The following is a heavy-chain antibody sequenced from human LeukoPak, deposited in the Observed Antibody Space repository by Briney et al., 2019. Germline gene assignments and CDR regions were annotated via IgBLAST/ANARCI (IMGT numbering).Heavy chain of an antibody. D-gene: IGHD3-3*01. CDR1: GGSISSYY. CDR2: IYYSGST. V-gene: IGHV4-59*01. J-gene: IGHJ4*02. Sequence: PSETLSLTXTVSGGSISSYYWSWIRQPPGKGLEWIGYIYYSGSTNYNPSLKSRVTISVDTSKNQFSLKLSSVTAADTAVYYCARAKGGYDFWSGYPYFDYWGQRTLVTVSS. CDR3: ARAKGGYDFWSGYPYFDY.